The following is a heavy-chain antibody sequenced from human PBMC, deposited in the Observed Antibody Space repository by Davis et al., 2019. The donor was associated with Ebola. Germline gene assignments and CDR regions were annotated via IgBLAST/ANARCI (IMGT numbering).Heavy chain of an antibody. CDR2: ISSNGGST. CDR1: GFTFSGSA. CDR3: VTGGAARRGGDY. V-gene: IGHV3-64D*06. Sequence: GESLKISCAASGFTFSGSAMHWVRQAPGKGLEYVSAISSNGGSTYYADSVKGRFTISRDNSKNTLYLQMSSLRAEDTAVYYCVTGGAARRGGDYWGQGTLVTVSS. D-gene: IGHD6-6*01. J-gene: IGHJ4*02.